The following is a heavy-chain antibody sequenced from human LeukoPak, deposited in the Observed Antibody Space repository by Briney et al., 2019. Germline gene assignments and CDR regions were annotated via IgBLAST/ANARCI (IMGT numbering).Heavy chain of an antibody. CDR2: ISGSGGST. J-gene: IGHJ4*02. D-gene: IGHD3-3*01. V-gene: IGHV3-23*01. CDR1: GFTFSSYA. Sequence: QPGGSLRLSCAASGFTFSSYAMRWVRQAPGKGLEWVSAISGSGGSTYYADSVKGRFTISRDNSKNTLYLQMNSLRAEDTAVYYCAKWAYYDFWSGYYIFDYWGQGTLVTVSS. CDR3: AKWAYYDFWSGYYIFDY.